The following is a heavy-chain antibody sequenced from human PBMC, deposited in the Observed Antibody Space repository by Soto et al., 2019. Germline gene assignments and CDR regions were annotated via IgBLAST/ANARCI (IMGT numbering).Heavy chain of an antibody. Sequence: QVQLQESGPGLVKPSQTLSLTCTVSGGSISSGGYYWSWIRQHPGKGLQWIGYIYYSGSTYYSPSLKRRVTISVDTSKNHFSLKLSSVTAADTAVYYCARSSYLYDPNGASGMDVWGQGTTVTVSS. J-gene: IGHJ6*02. V-gene: IGHV4-31*03. D-gene: IGHD3-16*02. CDR1: GGSISSGGYY. CDR3: ARSSYLYDPNGASGMDV. CDR2: IYYSGST.